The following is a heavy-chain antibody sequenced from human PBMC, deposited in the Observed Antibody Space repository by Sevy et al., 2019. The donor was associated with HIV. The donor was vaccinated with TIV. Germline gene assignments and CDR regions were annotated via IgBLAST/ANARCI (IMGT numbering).Heavy chain of an antibody. Sequence: SETLSLTCTVSGGSISSSSYYWAWIRQSPGKGLEWIGSTYYTGTTHSNPSLKSRVTISKDISKNQFFLRLRSVTAAYTAMYFCARPNSMASYTLDVWGQGTTVTVSS. J-gene: IGHJ6*02. V-gene: IGHV4-39*01. CDR3: ARPNSMASYTLDV. CDR2: TYYTGTT. D-gene: IGHD3-10*01. CDR1: GGSISSSSYY.